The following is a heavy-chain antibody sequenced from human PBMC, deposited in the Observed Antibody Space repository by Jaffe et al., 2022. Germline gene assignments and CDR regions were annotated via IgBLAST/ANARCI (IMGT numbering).Heavy chain of an antibody. CDR3: ARDDLMTTVTTGLDAFDI. CDR1: GFTFSSYS. CDR2: ISSSSSYI. Sequence: EVQLVESGGGLVKPGGSLRLSCAASGFTFSSYSMNWVRQAPGKGLEWVSSISSSSSYIYYADSVKGRFTISRDNAKNSLYLQMNSLRAEDTAVYYCARDDLMTTVTTGLDAFDIWGQGTMVTVSS. D-gene: IGHD4-17*01. V-gene: IGHV3-21*01. J-gene: IGHJ3*02.